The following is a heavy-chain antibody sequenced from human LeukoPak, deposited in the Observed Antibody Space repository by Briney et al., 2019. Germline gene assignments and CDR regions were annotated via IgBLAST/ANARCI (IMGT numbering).Heavy chain of an antibody. CDR2: ISTSGNTI. J-gene: IGHJ4*02. V-gene: IGHV3-48*04. CDR1: GFTFSSYS. D-gene: IGHD3-10*01. CDR3: ARSQDYYGSGSSFDY. Sequence: GGSLRLSCAASGFTFSSYSRNWVRQAPGKGLEWVSYISTSGNTIYYADSVKGRFTISRDNAKNSLYLQMNSLRAEDTAIYYCARSQDYYGSGSSFDYWGQGALVTVSS.